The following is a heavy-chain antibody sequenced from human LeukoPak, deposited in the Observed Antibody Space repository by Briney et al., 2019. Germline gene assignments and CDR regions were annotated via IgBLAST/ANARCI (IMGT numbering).Heavy chain of an antibody. CDR2: FDPEDGEA. Sequence: ASVKVSCKASGYTFTGYYMHWVRQAPGQGLEWMGGFDPEDGEAVYAQKFQGRFTMTEDTSTDTAYMDLRSLTSEDTAVYFCAAHFGSGWYNYWGQGTLVTVSS. D-gene: IGHD6-19*01. J-gene: IGHJ4*02. CDR1: GYTFTGYY. CDR3: AAHFGSGWYNY. V-gene: IGHV1-24*01.